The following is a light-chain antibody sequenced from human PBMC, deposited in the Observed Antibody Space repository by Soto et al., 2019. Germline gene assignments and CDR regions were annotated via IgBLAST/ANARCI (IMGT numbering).Light chain of an antibody. CDR3: QHYGTSLT. Sequence: IVLTPSPGTLSVSPGERATLSCRASQTMRSSHLAWYQQKPGQAPRLLIYGASTRTFDVPDRFSGSGSGTNFTLTIRKLQPEDFAVYYCQHYGTSLTCGGGTKVDIK. CDR2: GAS. J-gene: IGKJ4*01. V-gene: IGKV3-20*01. CDR1: QTMRSSH.